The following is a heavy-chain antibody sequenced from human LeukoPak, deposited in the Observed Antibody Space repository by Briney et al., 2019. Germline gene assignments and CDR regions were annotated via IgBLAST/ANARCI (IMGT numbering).Heavy chain of an antibody. J-gene: IGHJ6*03. CDR2: INTNTGNP. CDR3: ARRGTKTDYYYYYMDV. D-gene: IGHD2-8*01. CDR1: GYTFTSYA. V-gene: IGHV7-4-1*02. Sequence: ASVKVSCKASGYTFTSYAMNWVRQAPGQGLEWMGWINTNTGNPTYAQGFTGRFVFSLDTSVSTAYLQISSLKAEDTAVYYCARRGTKTDYYYYYMDVWGKGTTVTVSS.